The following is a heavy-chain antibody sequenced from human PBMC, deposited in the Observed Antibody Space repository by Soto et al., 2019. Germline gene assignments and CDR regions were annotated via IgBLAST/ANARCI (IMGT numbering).Heavy chain of an antibody. D-gene: IGHD3-16*01. CDR1: GFTFSSYG. CDR2: ISYDGSNK. V-gene: IGHV3-30*18. J-gene: IGHJ3*02. CDR3: ANDLGGGGAFDI. Sequence: AGGSLRLSCAASGFTFSSYGMHWVRQAPGKGLEWVAVISYDGSNKYYADSVKGRFTISRDNSKNTLYLQMNSLRAEDTAVYYCANDLGGGGAFDIWGQGTMVTVSS.